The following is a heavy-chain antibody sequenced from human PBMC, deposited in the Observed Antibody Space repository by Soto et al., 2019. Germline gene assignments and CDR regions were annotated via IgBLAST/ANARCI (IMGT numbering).Heavy chain of an antibody. Sequence: SETLSLTCTVAGGSISSGDYYWSWIRQPPGKGLEWIGYIYYSGSTYYNPSLKSRVTISVDTSKNQFSLKLSSVTAADTAVYYCARANYYDSSGYYLHYWGQGTLVTVSS. D-gene: IGHD3-22*01. CDR1: GGSISSGDYY. J-gene: IGHJ4*02. CDR3: ARANYYDSSGYYLHY. V-gene: IGHV4-30-4*01. CDR2: IYYSGST.